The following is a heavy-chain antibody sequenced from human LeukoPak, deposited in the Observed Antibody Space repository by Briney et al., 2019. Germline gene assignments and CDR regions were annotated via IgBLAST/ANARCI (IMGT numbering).Heavy chain of an antibody. D-gene: IGHD4-23*01. Sequence: RGEALKISCKGSGCRFTSYWIEWGRRMPGKGLEWMGIIYPGEADTRYSPSFQGQVTISAAKSISTAYLQWSSLKASDTAMYYCARPLFYGGNPYYFDYWGQGTLVTVSS. CDR3: ARPLFYGGNPYYFDY. CDR2: IYPGEADT. V-gene: IGHV5-51*01. CDR1: GCRFTSYW. J-gene: IGHJ4*02.